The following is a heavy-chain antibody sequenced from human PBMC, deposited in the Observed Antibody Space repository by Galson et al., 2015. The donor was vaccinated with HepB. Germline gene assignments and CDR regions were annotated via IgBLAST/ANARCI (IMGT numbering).Heavy chain of an antibody. CDR3: ARFHSAGADWYFDL. CDR1: GYTFTSYA. J-gene: IGHJ2*01. V-gene: IGHV1-3*01. CDR2: INAGNGNT. D-gene: IGHD6-19*01. Sequence: SVKVSCKASGYTFTSYAMHWVRQAPGQRLEWMGWINAGNGNTKYSQKFQGRVTITRDTSASTAYMELSSLRSEDTAVYYCARFHSAGADWYFDLWGRGTLVTVSS.